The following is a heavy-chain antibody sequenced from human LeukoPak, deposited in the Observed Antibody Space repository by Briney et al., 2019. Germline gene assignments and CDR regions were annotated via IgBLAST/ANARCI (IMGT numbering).Heavy chain of an antibody. CDR3: AKNMITANYYYIGV. Sequence: AGGSLRLSCAASGFTFSSSAMSWVRQAPGKGLEWVSSISGSGDSTYYADSVKGRFTISRDNSKNTVYLQMNNLRAEDTAIYFCAKNMITANYYYIGVWGQGTTVTVSS. CDR2: ISGSGDST. J-gene: IGHJ6*03. CDR1: GFTFSSSA. V-gene: IGHV3-23*01. D-gene: IGHD3-16*01.